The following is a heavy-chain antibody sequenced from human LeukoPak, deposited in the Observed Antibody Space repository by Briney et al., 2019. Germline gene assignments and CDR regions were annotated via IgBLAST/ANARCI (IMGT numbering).Heavy chain of an antibody. J-gene: IGHJ4*02. CDR3: AKDNGHCSGDSCYSLGY. CDR2: ISGSGGST. CDR1: GFTFSSYA. Sequence: GGSLRLSCAASGFTFSSYAMSWVRQAPGKGLEWVSAISGSGGSTYYADSVQGRFTISRDDSVNTLYLQMNSLRAEDTAVYYCAKDNGHCSGDSCYSLGYWGQGTLVTVSS. V-gene: IGHV3-23*01. D-gene: IGHD2-15*01.